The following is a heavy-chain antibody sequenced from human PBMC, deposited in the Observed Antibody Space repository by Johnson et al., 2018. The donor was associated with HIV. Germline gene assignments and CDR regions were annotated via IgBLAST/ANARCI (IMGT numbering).Heavy chain of an antibody. CDR1: GFIFSSYW. V-gene: IGHV3-7*01. J-gene: IGHJ3*01. CDR2: IKQDGSER. CDR3: YCTDHFGAGSGSKGTFDV. D-gene: IGHD3-10*01. Sequence: VQLVESGGGLVQPGGSLRLSCGASGFIFSSYWMSWVRQAPGKGLEWVATIKQDGSERYHVDSVKGRFTISRDNSKNTLYLQMTSLRQDDTGVYWCYCTDHFGAGSGSKGTFDVWGQGTMVTVSS.